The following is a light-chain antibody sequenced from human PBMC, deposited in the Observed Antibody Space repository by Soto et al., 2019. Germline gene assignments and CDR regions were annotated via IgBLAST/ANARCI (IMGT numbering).Light chain of an antibody. CDR3: SSYAGSNNSYV. Sequence: QSALTQPPSASGSPGQSVTVCCTGTSSDVGGYNYVSWYQQHPGKAPKLMIYEVSKRPAGVPDRFSGSKSGNTASLTVSGLQADDEADYYCSSYAGSNNSYVFGTGTKVTGL. CDR2: EVS. J-gene: IGLJ1*01. V-gene: IGLV2-8*01. CDR1: SSDVGGYNY.